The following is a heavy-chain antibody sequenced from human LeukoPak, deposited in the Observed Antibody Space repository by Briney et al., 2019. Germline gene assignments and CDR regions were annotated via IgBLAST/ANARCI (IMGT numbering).Heavy chain of an antibody. Sequence: PSETLSLTCTVSGDSITSYYWSWIRQPPGKGLEWIGYIFYSGSTNYSPSLKSRVTMSVDTSKNQCSLKLTSVTAADTAVYYCARITVTTDFDYWGQGTLVTVSS. J-gene: IGHJ4*02. D-gene: IGHD4-17*01. CDR1: GDSITSYY. CDR3: ARITVTTDFDY. V-gene: IGHV4-59*12. CDR2: IFYSGST.